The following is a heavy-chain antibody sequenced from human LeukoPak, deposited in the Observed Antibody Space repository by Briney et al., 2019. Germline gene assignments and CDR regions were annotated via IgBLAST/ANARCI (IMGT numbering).Heavy chain of an antibody. CDR2: ISYGGSNK. J-gene: IGHJ4*02. D-gene: IGHD2-2*01. Sequence: GRSLRLSCAASGFTFSSYGMHWVRQAPGKGLVWVAVISYGGSNKYYADSVKGRFTISRDNSKNTLYLQMNSLRAEDTAVYYCAKGDIVVPAAIRHWGQGTLVTVSS. CDR1: GFTFSSYG. V-gene: IGHV3-30*18. CDR3: AKGDIVVPAAIRH.